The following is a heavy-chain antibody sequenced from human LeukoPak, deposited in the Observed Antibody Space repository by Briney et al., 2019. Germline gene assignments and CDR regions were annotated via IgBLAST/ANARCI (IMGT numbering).Heavy chain of an antibody. Sequence: SETLSLTCAVYGGSFSGYFWSWIRQPPGKGLEWIGEINRSGSTTYNPSLKSRVTISVDTSKNQFSLQLNSVTPEDTAVYFCVRLVGGDIDYWGQGTLVTVSS. D-gene: IGHD5-12*01. V-gene: IGHV4-34*01. CDR2: INRSGST. J-gene: IGHJ4*02. CDR3: VRLVGGDIDY. CDR1: GGSFSGYF.